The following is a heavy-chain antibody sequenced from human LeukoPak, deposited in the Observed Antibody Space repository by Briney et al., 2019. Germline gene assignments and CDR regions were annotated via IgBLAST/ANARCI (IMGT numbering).Heavy chain of an antibody. J-gene: IGHJ4*02. CDR2: INSDGSST. D-gene: IGHD2-15*01. V-gene: IGHV3-74*01. CDR3: ARDSSGGSLDY. CDR1: GFTFSSYW. Sequence: GGSLRLSCAASGFTFSSYWMHWVRQAPGKGPVWVSRINSDGSSTSYADSVKGRFTISRDNAKNTLYLQINSLRAEDTAVYYCARDSSGGSLDYWGQGTLVTVSS.